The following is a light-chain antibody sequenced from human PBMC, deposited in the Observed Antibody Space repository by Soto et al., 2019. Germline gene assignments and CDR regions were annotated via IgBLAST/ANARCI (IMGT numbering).Light chain of an antibody. CDR3: QQYGSSYPWT. J-gene: IGKJ1*01. CDR1: QSVSSNC. V-gene: IGKV3-20*01. CDR2: GAS. Sequence: ETVLTKSPGTLSLSPGERATLSCRASQSVSSNCLAWYQQKPGQAPRLLIYGASSRATGIPDRFSGSGSGTDFTLTIRRLEPEDFAVYYCQQYGSSYPWTFGQGTKVDIK.